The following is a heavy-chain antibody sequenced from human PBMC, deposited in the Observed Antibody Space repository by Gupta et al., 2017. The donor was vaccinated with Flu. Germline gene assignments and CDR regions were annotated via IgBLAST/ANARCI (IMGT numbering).Heavy chain of an antibody. J-gene: IGHJ4*02. D-gene: IGHD1-1*01. V-gene: IGHV3-11*01. Sequence: IRQAPGKGLEWVSYISSSGSTIYYADSVKGRFTISRDNAKNSLYLQMNSLRAEDTAVYFCARDETGTMPRFDYWGQGTLVTVSS. CDR2: ISSSGSTI. CDR3: ARDETGTMPRFDY.